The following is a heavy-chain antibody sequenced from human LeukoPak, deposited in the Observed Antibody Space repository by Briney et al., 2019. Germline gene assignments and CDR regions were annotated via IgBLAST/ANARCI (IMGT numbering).Heavy chain of an antibody. Sequence: PSETLSLTCAVYGGSFSGDYWSWIRQPPGKGLEWIGEINHSGSTNYNPSLKSRVTISLDTSKNQFSLKLSSVTAADTAVYYCAKHLRRRFFSKTLGFDPWGQGTPVTVSS. D-gene: IGHD3-3*01. CDR3: AKHLRRRFFSKTLGFDP. V-gene: IGHV4-34*01. J-gene: IGHJ5*02. CDR1: GGSFSGDY. CDR2: INHSGST.